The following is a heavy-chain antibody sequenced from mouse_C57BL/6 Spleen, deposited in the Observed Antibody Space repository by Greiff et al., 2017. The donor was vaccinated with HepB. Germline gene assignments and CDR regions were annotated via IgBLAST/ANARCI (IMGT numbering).Heavy chain of an antibody. V-gene: IGHV1-72*01. CDR2: IDPNSGGT. D-gene: IGHD4-1*01. J-gene: IGHJ2*01. CDR1: GSTFTTYW. CDR3: ARSLGHFDY. Sequence: QVQLQQPGAELVKPGPSVKLSCKASGSTFTTYWMQWVKQRPGRGLGWIGRIDPNSGGTKYNEQFKSTTTLTVDKPSSTAYMQLSSLTSEDSAVYYCARSLGHFDYWGQGTTLTVSS.